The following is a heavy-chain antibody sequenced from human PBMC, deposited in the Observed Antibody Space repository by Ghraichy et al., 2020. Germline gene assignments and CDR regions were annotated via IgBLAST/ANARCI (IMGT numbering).Heavy chain of an antibody. V-gene: IGHV4-59*01. Sequence: SETLSLTCTVSGGSISSYYWSWIRQPPGKGLEWIGYIYYSGSTNYNPSLKSRVTISVDTSKNQFSLKLSSVTAADTAVYYCARVKGDRDYDFWSGYYSSGDDAFDIWGQGTMVTVSS. J-gene: IGHJ3*02. CDR1: GGSISSYY. D-gene: IGHD3-3*01. CDR3: ARVKGDRDYDFWSGYYSSGDDAFDI. CDR2: IYYSGST.